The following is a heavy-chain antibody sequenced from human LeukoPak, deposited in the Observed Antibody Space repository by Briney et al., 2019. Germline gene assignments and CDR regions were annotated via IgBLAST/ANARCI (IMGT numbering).Heavy chain of an antibody. V-gene: IGHV1-69*13. CDR2: IIPIFGTA. Sequence: ASVKVSCKASGGTFSSYAISWVRQAPGQGLEWMGGIIPIFGTANYAQKFQGRVTIAADESTSTAYMELSSLRSEDTAVYYCAREYYDFWSGYYFYNWFDPWGQGTLVTVSS. J-gene: IGHJ5*02. D-gene: IGHD3-3*01. CDR1: GGTFSSYA. CDR3: AREYYDFWSGYYFYNWFDP.